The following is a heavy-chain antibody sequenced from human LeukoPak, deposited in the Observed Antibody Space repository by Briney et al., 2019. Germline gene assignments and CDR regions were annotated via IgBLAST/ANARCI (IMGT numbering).Heavy chain of an antibody. Sequence: SETLSLTCTISGDSISNYYWSWIRQPPGRGLEWIGYIYYSGGTNYNSSLKSRVSISVDTSKTHFSLKLTSVTAADTAVYCARTGYCSSRYCDYYGMDVWGQGTTVTVSS. J-gene: IGHJ6*02. D-gene: IGHD6-13*01. CDR3: ARTGYCSSRYCDYYGMDV. V-gene: IGHV4-59*01. CDR1: GDSISNYY. CDR2: IYYSGGT.